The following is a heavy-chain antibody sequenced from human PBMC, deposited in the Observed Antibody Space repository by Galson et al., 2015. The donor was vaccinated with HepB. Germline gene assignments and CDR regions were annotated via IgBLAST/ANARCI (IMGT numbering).Heavy chain of an antibody. Sequence: SVKVSCKASGYTFTNYAMNWVRQAPGQGLEWMGWINTNTGNPTYAQGFTGRFVFSLDTSVSTAYLQISSLKAEDAAVYYCARDRVECSRTSCQGGNWFDPGGQGTLVTVSS. CDR3: ARDRVECSRTSCQGGNWFDP. CDR2: INTNTGNP. J-gene: IGHJ5*02. D-gene: IGHD2-2*01. CDR1: GYTFTNYA. V-gene: IGHV7-4-1*02.